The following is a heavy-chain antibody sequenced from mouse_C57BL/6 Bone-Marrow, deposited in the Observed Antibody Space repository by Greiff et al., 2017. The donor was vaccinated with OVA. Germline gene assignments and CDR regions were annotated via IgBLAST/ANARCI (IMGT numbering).Heavy chain of an antibody. Sequence: VQLQQPGAELVKPGASVKMSCKASGYTFTSYWITWVKQRPGQGLEWIGDIYPGSGSTNYNAKFKSKATLTVDTSSSTAYMQLSSLTSEDSAVYYCARSGSSFYYAMDYWGQGTSVTVSS. CDR2: IYPGSGST. D-gene: IGHD1-1*01. V-gene: IGHV1-55*01. CDR3: ARSGSSFYYAMDY. CDR1: GYTFTSYW. J-gene: IGHJ4*01.